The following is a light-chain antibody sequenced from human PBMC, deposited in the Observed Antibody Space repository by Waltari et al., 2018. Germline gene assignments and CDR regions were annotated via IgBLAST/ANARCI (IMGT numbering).Light chain of an antibody. Sequence: QSALTQPRSVSGSPGQSVTISCTGTSSDVGGYNYVPWYQQHPGKAPKLMIYDVSKRPSGVPDRFSGSKSGNTASLTISGLQAEDEADYYCCSYAGKYLRLFGGGTELTVL. V-gene: IGLV2-11*01. J-gene: IGLJ2*01. CDR1: SSDVGGYNY. CDR3: CSYAGKYLRL. CDR2: DVS.